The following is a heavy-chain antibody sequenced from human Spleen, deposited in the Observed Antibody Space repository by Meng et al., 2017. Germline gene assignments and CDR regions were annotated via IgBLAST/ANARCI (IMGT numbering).Heavy chain of an antibody. J-gene: IGHJ4*02. V-gene: IGHV4-61*01. Sequence: QVQLQESGPGLVRPSETLSLTCTVSGGSVSSGSYYWSWIRQPPGKGLEWIGYIDYSRSTNYYPSLKSRVTMPVDTSKNQFSLKLSSVTAADTAVYYCAGGPWELDYWGQGTLVTVSS. CDR1: GGSVSSGSYY. D-gene: IGHD1-26*01. CDR3: AGGPWELDY. CDR2: IDYSRST.